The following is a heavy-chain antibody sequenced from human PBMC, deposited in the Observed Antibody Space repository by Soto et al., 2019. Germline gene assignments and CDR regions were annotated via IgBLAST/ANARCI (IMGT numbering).Heavy chain of an antibody. V-gene: IGHV3-21*01. CDR1: GFTFRSFT. Sequence: PGGSLRLSCAASGFTFRSFTMNWVRQAPGKGLEWVSTISSNSAYIYNTDALRGRFTISRDNAKNTLHLQMNSLRAEDTAVYYCSREAARDGSARGWFDPWGPGTLVTVSS. J-gene: IGHJ5*02. CDR3: SREAARDGSARGWFDP. D-gene: IGHD6-13*01. CDR2: ISSNSAYI.